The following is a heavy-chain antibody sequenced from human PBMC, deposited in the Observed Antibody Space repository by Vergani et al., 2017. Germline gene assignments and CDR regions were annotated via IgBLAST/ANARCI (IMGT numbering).Heavy chain of an antibody. Sequence: EVQLLESGGDLVQPGGSLRLSCAASGFTFNHYAMNWVRQAPGKGLEWFSGISGSGGSTYYAGSVKGRFTISRDSSKNTLYLQMNSLSAGVTAVYYCAKATLRNSGDDYLYDYHAMDVWGQGTTVTVSS. CDR2: ISGSGGST. D-gene: IGHD5-12*01. CDR1: GFTFNHYA. V-gene: IGHV3-23*01. J-gene: IGHJ6*02. CDR3: AKATLRNSGDDYLYDYHAMDV.